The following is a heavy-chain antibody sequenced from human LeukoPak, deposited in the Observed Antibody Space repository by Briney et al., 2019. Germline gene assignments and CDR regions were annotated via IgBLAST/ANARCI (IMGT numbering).Heavy chain of an antibody. Sequence: SETLSLTCAVYGGSFSGYYWSWIRQPPGKGLEWIGYIYYSGSTNYNPSLKSRVTISVDTSKSQFSPKLSSVTAADTAVYYCAASSGWYAGAFDIWGQGTMVTVSS. D-gene: IGHD6-19*01. CDR3: AASSGWYAGAFDI. CDR2: IYYSGST. J-gene: IGHJ3*02. V-gene: IGHV4-59*01. CDR1: GGSFSGYY.